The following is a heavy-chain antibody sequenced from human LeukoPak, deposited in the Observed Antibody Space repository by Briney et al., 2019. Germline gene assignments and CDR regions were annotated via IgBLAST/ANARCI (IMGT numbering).Heavy chain of an antibody. CDR3: ARDMEDIVVVVAASHDAFDI. J-gene: IGHJ3*02. V-gene: IGHV3-30*03. Sequence: QSGGSLRLSCVASGFTFSTYGMSWVRQAPGKGLEWVAVISYDGSNKYYADSVKGRFTISRDNSKNTLYLQMNSLRAEDTAVYYCARDMEDIVVVVAASHDAFDIWGQGTMVTVSS. CDR2: ISYDGSNK. CDR1: GFTFSTYG. D-gene: IGHD2-15*01.